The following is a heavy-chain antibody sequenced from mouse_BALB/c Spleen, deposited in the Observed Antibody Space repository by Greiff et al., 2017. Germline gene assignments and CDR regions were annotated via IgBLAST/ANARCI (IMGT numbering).Heavy chain of an antibody. J-gene: IGHJ4*01. CDR1: GFSLTGYG. D-gene: IGHD2-4*01. V-gene: IGHV2-6-7*01. Sequence: VKLMESGPGLVAPSQSLSITCTVSGFSLTGYGVNWVRQPPGKGLEWLGMIWGDGSTDYNSALKSRLSISKDNSKSQVFLKMNSLQTDDTARYYCARSSYDYDVSLYAMDYWGQGTSVTVSS. CDR3: ARSSYDYDVSLYAMDY. CDR2: IWGDGST.